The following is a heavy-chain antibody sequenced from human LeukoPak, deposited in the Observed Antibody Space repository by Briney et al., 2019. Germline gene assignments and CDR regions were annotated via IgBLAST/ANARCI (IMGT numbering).Heavy chain of an antibody. CDR2: INHSGST. V-gene: IGHV4-34*01. CDR3: ARGPWAILWLKGYYYGMDV. D-gene: IGHD3-16*01. Sequence: PSETLSLTCAVYGGSFSGYYWSWIRQPPGKGLEWIGEINHSGSTNYNPSLKSRVTISVDTSKNQFSLKLSSVTAADTAVYYCARGPWAILWLKGYYYGMDVWGQGTTVTVSS. CDR1: GGSFSGYY. J-gene: IGHJ6*02.